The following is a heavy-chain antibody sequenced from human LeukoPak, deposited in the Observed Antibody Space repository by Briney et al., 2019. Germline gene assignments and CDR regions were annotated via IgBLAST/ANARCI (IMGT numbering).Heavy chain of an antibody. J-gene: IGHJ4*02. Sequence: GGSLRLSCAASGFTFSKAWMSWVRQAPGKGLEYLGRVKSKSEGGTTDYAALVKGRFTISRDDSKSTLYLQMNSLKTEDTAVYYCATGWQLLDFWGQGTLVTVSS. CDR3: ATGWQLLDF. CDR2: VKSKSEGGTT. D-gene: IGHD2-15*01. CDR1: GFTFSKAW. V-gene: IGHV3-15*01.